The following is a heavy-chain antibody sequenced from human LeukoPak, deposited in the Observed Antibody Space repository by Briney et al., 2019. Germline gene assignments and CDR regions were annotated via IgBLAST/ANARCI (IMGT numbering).Heavy chain of an antibody. V-gene: IGHV3-21*04. J-gene: IGHJ6*02. CDR2: ISSSSSYI. CDR1: GFTFSSYS. Sequence: GGSLRLSCAASGFTFSSYSMNWVRQAPGKGLEWVSSISSSSSYIYYADSVKGRFTISRDNAKNSLYLQMNSLRAEDTALYYCAKDSTDYYYYGMDVWGQGTTVTVSS. CDR3: AKDSTDYYYYGMDV.